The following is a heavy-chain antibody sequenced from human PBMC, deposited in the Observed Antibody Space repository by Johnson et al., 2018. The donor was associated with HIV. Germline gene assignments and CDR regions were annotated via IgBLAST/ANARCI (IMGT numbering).Heavy chain of an antibody. CDR1: GFTFNNYA. CDR2: ISGSGGST. D-gene: IGHD1-1*01. CDR3: AKDNEDAFDI. V-gene: IGHV3-23*04. J-gene: IGHJ3*02. Sequence: VQLVESGGDLVQPGGSLRLSCTASGFTFNNYAMTWVRQAPGKGLEWVSVISGSGGSTYYADSVKGRFTISRDNAKNTLYLQMNSLRAEDTAVYYCAKDNEDAFDIWGQGTMVTVSS.